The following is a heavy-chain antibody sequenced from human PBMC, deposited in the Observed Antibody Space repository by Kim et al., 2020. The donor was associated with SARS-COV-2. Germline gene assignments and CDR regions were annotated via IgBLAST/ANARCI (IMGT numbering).Heavy chain of an antibody. D-gene: IGHD5-12*01. J-gene: IGHJ6*02. CDR1: GFIFSSFG. V-gene: IGHV3-33*06. Sequence: GGSLRLSCAASGFIFSSFGMHWVRQAPGKGLEWVAVIWYDGSNINYADSVKGRFTISRDNSKNTLYLDMKSLRAEDTAVYYCAKDYMDIVTTPYYYYYGMDVWGHGTTVTVS. CDR2: IWYDGSNI. CDR3: AKDYMDIVTTPYYYYYGMDV.